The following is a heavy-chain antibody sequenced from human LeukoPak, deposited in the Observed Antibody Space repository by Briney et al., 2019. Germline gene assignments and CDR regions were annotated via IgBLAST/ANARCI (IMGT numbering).Heavy chain of an antibody. J-gene: IGHJ5*01. CDR3: ARAPTGPIWFDY. Sequence: PSQTLSLTCTVSGGSISSGGYYWSWIRQHPGKGLEWIGYIYYSGSTYYNPSLKSRVTISVDKSKNQFSLKLSSVTAADTAVYYCARAPTGPIWFDYWGQGTLVTVSS. V-gene: IGHV4-31*03. CDR2: IYYSGST. D-gene: IGHD3-9*01. CDR1: GGSISSGGYY.